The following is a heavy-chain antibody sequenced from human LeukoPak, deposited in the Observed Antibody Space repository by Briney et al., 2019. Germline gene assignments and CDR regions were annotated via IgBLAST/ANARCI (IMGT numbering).Heavy chain of an antibody. D-gene: IGHD3-22*01. V-gene: IGHV3-9*01. Sequence: GGSLRLSCAASGFTFDDYAMHWVRQAPGKGLEWVSGISWNSGSIGYADSVKGRFTISRDNAKNSLYLQMNSLRAEDTALYYCAKGRYYYDSGGDFDYWGQGPLVTVSS. CDR1: GFTFDDYA. CDR3: AKGRYYYDSGGDFDY. CDR2: ISWNSGSI. J-gene: IGHJ4*02.